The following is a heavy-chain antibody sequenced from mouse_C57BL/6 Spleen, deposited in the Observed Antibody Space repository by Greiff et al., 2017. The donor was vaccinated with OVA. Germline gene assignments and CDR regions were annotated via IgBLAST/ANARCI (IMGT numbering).Heavy chain of an antibody. D-gene: IGHD1-1*01. Sequence: QVQLQQPGAELVRPGSSVKLSCKASGYTFTSYWMHWVKQRPIQGLEWIGNIDPSDSETHYNQKFKDKATLTVDKSSSTAYMQLSSLTSEDSAVYYCARGATVVATWYFDVWGTGTTVTVSS. CDR2: IDPSDSET. V-gene: IGHV1-52*01. J-gene: IGHJ1*03. CDR1: GYTFTSYW. CDR3: ARGATVVATWYFDV.